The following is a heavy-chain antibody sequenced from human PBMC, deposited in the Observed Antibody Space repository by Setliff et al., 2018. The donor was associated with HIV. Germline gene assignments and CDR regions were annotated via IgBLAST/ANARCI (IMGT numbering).Heavy chain of an antibody. J-gene: IGHJ5*02. CDR3: ARDWAATVGGWFDP. V-gene: IGHV1-3*03. D-gene: IGHD2-15*01. CDR1: GYTFTTYS. Sequence: GASVKVSCKTSGYTFTTYSIHWVRQAPGQSLEWMGWINVGKGDTKYSQELQGRITLTTDTSANTAYMELSSLRSEDTAVYYCARDWAATVGGWFDPWGQGTPVTVSS. CDR2: INVGKGDT.